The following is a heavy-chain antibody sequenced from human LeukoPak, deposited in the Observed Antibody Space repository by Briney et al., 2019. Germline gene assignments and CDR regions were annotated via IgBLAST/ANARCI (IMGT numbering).Heavy chain of an antibody. CDR2: ISAYNGNT. J-gene: IGHJ3*01. D-gene: IGHD3-10*01. CDR3: ARLGLWFGELSPIF. V-gene: IGHV1-18*04. Sequence: ASVKVSCKASGYTFTSYGISWVRQAPGQGLEWMGWISAYNGNTNYAQKPQGRVTMTTDTSTSTAYMELRSLRSDDTAVYYCARLGLWFGELSPIFWGQGTMVTVSS. CDR1: GYTFTSYG.